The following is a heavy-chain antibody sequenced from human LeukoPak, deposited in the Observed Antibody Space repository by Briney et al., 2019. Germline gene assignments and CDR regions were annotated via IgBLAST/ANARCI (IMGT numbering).Heavy chain of an antibody. V-gene: IGHV3-23*01. D-gene: IGHD3-22*01. CDR1: GFTFSSYA. Sequence: GGSLRLSCAASGFTFSSYAMSWVRQAPGKGLEWVSAISGSGGSTYYADSVKGRFTISRDNSKNTLYLQMNSLRAEDTAVYYCAKQTAYYYDSSGYLYYFDYWGQGTLVTVSS. CDR3: AKQTAYYYDSSGYLYYFDY. J-gene: IGHJ4*02. CDR2: ISGSGGST.